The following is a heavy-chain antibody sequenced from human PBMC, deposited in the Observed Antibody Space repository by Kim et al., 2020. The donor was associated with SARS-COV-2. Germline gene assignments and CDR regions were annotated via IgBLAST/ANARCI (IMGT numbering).Heavy chain of an antibody. J-gene: IGHJ6*02. CDR3: ARVCAEGADYGDYDRERNSYYYYGMDV. CDR2: MNPNSGNT. Sequence: ASVKVSCKASGYTFTSYDINWVRQATGQGLEWMGWMNPNSGNTGYAQKFQGRVTMTRNTSISTAYMELSSLRSEDTAVYYCARVCAEGADYGDYDRERNSYYYYGMDVWGQGTTVTVSS. CDR1: GYTFTSYD. D-gene: IGHD4-17*01. V-gene: IGHV1-8*01.